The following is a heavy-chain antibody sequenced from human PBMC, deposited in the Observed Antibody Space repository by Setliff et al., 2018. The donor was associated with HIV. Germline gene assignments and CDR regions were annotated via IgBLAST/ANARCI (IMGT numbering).Heavy chain of an antibody. CDR1: GYTFSSYG. Sequence: RASVKVSCKASGYTFSSYGISWVRQAPGQGVEWMGWISAYNGNTNYAQKLQGRVTMTTDTSTSTAYMELRSLSPDDTAVYYCATGGGQSFDYWGQGTLVTVSS. V-gene: IGHV1-18*01. D-gene: IGHD1-26*01. J-gene: IGHJ4*02. CDR3: ATGGGQSFDY. CDR2: ISAYNGNT.